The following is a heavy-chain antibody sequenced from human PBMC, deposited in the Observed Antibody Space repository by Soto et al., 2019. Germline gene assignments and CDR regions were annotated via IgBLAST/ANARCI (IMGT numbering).Heavy chain of an antibody. CDR3: TRDVTTVTTEYYGMDV. CDR2: IRSKAYGGTT. Sequence: PGGSLRLSCTASGFTFGDYAMSWFSQAPGKGLGWVGFIRSKAYGGTTEYASSVKGRFTISRDDSKSIAYLQMNSLKTEDTAVYYCTRDVTTVTTEYYGMDVWGQGTTVTVSS. J-gene: IGHJ6*02. CDR1: GFTFGDYA. V-gene: IGHV3-49*03. D-gene: IGHD4-4*01.